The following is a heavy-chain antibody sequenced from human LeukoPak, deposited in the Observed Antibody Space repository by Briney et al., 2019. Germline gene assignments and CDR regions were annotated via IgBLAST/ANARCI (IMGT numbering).Heavy chain of an antibody. V-gene: IGHV4-59*08. CDR1: GGSISSYY. CDR3: ARADFWSGYQFDY. D-gene: IGHD3-3*01. CDR2: IYYSGST. Sequence: PSETLSLTCTVSGGSISSYYWSWIRQPPGKGLEWIGYIYYSGSTNYNPSLKSRVTISVDTSKNQFSLKLSSVTAADTAVYYCARADFWSGYQFDYWGQGTLVTVSS. J-gene: IGHJ4*02.